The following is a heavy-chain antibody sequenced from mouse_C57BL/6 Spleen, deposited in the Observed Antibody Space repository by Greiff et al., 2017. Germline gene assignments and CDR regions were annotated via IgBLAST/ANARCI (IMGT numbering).Heavy chain of an antibody. J-gene: IGHJ3*01. CDR1: GFNIKNTY. CDR2: IDPANGNT. CDR3: ARSPIDYGSSYWFAY. Sequence: ESVAELVRPGASVKLSCTASGFNIKNTYMHWVKQRPEQGLEWIGRIDPANGNTKYAPKFQGKATITADTSSNTAYLQLSSLTSEDTAIYYCARSPIDYGSSYWFAYWGQGTLVTVSA. D-gene: IGHD1-1*01. V-gene: IGHV14-3*01.